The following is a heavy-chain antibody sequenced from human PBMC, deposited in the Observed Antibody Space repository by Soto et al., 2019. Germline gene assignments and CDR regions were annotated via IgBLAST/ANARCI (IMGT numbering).Heavy chain of an antibody. Sequence: EVQLVQSGAEVKKPGESLRISCTGFGYTFPTFWISWVRQMPGRGLEWMGRIDPRDSYTNYSPSFQGHVTISVDKSISTAYLQWGSLKASDTAMYYCARLYCSSSTCDSWFDPWGQGTLVTVSS. J-gene: IGHJ5*02. CDR1: GYTFPTFW. D-gene: IGHD2-2*01. CDR3: ARLYCSSSTCDSWFDP. V-gene: IGHV5-10-1*03. CDR2: IDPRDSYT.